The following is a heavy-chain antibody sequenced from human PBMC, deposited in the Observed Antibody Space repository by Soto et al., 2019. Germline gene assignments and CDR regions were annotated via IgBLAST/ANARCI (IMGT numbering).Heavy chain of an antibody. Sequence: QVQLVQSGAEVKKPGSSVKVSCKASGGTFSSYAISWVRQAPGQGLEWMGGIIPIFGTANYAQKFQGRVTITADESTSTAYMELSSLRSEDTAVYFCARRGYDYVRGFNWFDPWGQGTLVTVSS. D-gene: IGHD5-12*01. CDR1: GGTFSSYA. CDR3: ARRGYDYVRGFNWFDP. CDR2: IIPIFGTA. J-gene: IGHJ5*02. V-gene: IGHV1-69*12.